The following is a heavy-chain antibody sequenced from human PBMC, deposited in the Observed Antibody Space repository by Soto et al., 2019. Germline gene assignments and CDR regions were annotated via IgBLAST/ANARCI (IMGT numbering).Heavy chain of an antibody. CDR1: GFTFSSYA. J-gene: IGHJ5*02. V-gene: IGHV3-23*01. Sequence: GGSLRLSCAASGFTFSSYAMSWVRQAPGKGLEWVSAISGSGGSTYYADSVKGRFTISRDNSKNTLYLQMNSLRAEDTAVYYCAKSGLYYDFWSEPPHWFDPWGQGTLVTVSS. D-gene: IGHD3-3*01. CDR3: AKSGLYYDFWSEPPHWFDP. CDR2: ISGSGGST.